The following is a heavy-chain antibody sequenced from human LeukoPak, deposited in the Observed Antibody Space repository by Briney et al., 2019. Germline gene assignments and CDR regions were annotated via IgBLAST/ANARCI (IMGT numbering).Heavy chain of an antibody. J-gene: IGHJ3*02. CDR2: ISSNGGST. Sequence: GESLRLSCSASGFIFSNYAMHWVRQAPGKGLEFVSGISSNGGSTNYADSVKGRFTISRDNSKKTIDLHMRSLRVEDTAVYYCVRDLGLRISMVRGVIAPNPFDIWGLGTMVIVSS. CDR3: VRDLGLRISMVRGVIAPNPFDI. CDR1: GFIFSNYA. V-gene: IGHV3-64D*09. D-gene: IGHD3-10*01.